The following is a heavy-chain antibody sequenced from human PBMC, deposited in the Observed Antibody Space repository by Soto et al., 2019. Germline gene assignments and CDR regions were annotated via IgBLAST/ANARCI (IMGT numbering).Heavy chain of an antibody. CDR3: ARAGELEQFQAGMDV. V-gene: IGHV3-33*01. CDR2: IWCDGSNK. D-gene: IGHD1-26*01. J-gene: IGHJ6*02. CDR1: GFTFSSYG. Sequence: PGGSLRLSCAASGFTFSSYGMHWVRQAPGKGLEWVAVIWCDGSNKYYADSVKGRFTISRDNSKNSLYLQMNSLRAEDTAVYYCARAGELEQFQAGMDVWGQGTTVTVSS.